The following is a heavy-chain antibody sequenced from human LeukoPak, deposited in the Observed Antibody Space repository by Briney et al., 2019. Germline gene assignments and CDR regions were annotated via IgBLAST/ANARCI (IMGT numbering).Heavy chain of an antibody. CDR2: ICDSGRTI. V-gene: IGHV3-48*04. D-gene: IGHD3-22*01. CDR1: GFSFNIYS. J-gene: IGHJ4*02. Sequence: GGSLRLSCAASGFSFNIYSMIWIRQAPGKGLEWVSYICDSGRTIYYADSVKGRFTISRDNAKNSVYLQMNNLGAEDTAVYYCARDRLGDYDHSGYYDKWGQGTLVTVSS. CDR3: ARDRLGDYDHSGYYDK.